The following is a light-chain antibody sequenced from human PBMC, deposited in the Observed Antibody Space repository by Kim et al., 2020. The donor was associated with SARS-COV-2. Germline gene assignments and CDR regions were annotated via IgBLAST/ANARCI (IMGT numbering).Light chain of an antibody. CDR1: QSIGTL. V-gene: IGKV1-5*03. Sequence: DIQMTQSPSTLSASVGDRVTITCRASQSIGTLLAWFHQKPGKAPNLLIYTTSSLESGVPSRFSGSGSGTEFTLTISSLQPDDFATYYCQQYQTYPLTFGGGTKVDIK. J-gene: IGKJ4*01. CDR3: QQYQTYPLT. CDR2: TTS.